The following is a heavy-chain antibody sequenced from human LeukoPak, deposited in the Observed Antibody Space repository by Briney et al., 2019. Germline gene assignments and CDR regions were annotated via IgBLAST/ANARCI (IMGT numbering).Heavy chain of an antibody. V-gene: IGHV5-51*01. J-gene: IGHJ3*02. CDR1: GYSFTSYW. CDR3: ARQKEAFDI. Sequence: GESLKIPCKGSGYSFTSYWIGWVRQMPGKGLEGMGITYPGDYDTRYSPSFQGQVTLSADQSISTAYLQWSSLKASDTAMYYFARQKEAFDIWGQGTMVTVSS. CDR2: TYPGDYDT.